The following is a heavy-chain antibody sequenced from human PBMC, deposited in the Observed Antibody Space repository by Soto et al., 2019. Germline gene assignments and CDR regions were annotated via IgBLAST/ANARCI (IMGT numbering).Heavy chain of an antibody. CDR2: IYYSGST. V-gene: IGHV4-59*06. CDR3: AGLQSMRLSGLDP. Sequence: TSETLSLTCTVSGGSMSDYYWIWIRQPPGKGLEWIGYIYYSGSTYYNPSLKSRVTISVDTSKNQFSLKLSSVTAADTAVYYCAGLQSMRLSGLDPWGQGTLVTVSS. J-gene: IGHJ5*02. CDR1: GGSMSDYY. D-gene: IGHD3-16*02.